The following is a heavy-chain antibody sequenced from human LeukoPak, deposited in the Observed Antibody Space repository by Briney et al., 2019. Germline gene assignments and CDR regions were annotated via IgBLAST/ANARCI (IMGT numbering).Heavy chain of an antibody. CDR2: MKPDGSEI. Sequence: QTGGSLRLPCAASGFIFVDYWVAWVRQAPGKGLEWVAYMKPDGSEIYYLDSVKGRFTISRDNTKNLLYLQMNSLRAEDTATYYCTRGVYAFDIWGQGTMVTVSS. CDR1: GFIFVDYW. CDR3: TRGVYAFDI. V-gene: IGHV3-7*01. J-gene: IGHJ3*02.